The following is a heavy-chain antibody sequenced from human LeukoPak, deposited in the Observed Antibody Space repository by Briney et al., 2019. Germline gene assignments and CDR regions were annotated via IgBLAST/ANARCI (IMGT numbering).Heavy chain of an antibody. CDR1: GFTFSSYS. CDR3: ARDLAGYYPFDY. Sequence: GGSLRLSCAASGFTFSSYSMNWVRQAPGKGLEWVSSISSSSSYIYYADSVKGRFTISRDNAKNSLYLQMNSLRAEDTAVYYCARDLAGYYPFDYWGQGTLVTVSS. CDR2: ISSSSSYI. V-gene: IGHV3-21*01. D-gene: IGHD3-22*01. J-gene: IGHJ4*02.